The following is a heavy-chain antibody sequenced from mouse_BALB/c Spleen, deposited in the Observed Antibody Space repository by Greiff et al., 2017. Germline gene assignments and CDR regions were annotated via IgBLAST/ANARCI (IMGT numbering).Heavy chain of an antibody. V-gene: IGHV2-2*02. J-gene: IGHJ3*01. D-gene: IGHD2-14*01. CDR3: ARGAYYRYEDWFAY. Sequence: VQLKQSGPGLVQPSQSLSITCTVSGFSLTSYGVHWVRQSPGKGLEWLGVIWSGGSTDYNAAFISRLSISKDNSKSQVFFKMNSLQANDTAIYYCARGAYYRYEDWFAYWGQGTLVTVSA. CDR1: GFSLTSYG. CDR2: IWSGGST.